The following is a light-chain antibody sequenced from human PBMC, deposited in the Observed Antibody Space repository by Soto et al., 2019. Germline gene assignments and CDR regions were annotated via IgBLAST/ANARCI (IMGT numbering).Light chain of an antibody. CDR2: AES. J-gene: IGKJ4*01. V-gene: IGKV1-17*01. Sequence: DIQMTLYPSYLSASVGDRVNITCRASQGSRNDLGWYQQKPGKAPKRLIYAESSFQSGVPSRFIGSGSGTEFTLTIISLQPEDFATYYFLQHNSYPLTFGGGTKVEIK. CDR1: QGSRND. CDR3: LQHNSYPLT.